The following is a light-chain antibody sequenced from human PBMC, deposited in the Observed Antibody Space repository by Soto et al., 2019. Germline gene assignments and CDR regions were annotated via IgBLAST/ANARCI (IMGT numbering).Light chain of an antibody. Sequence: DIQMTQSPSSLSASVGDRVTLTCRASQSTNNYLNWYQQKPWKAPKLLIYGTSSLQGGVPSRFSGSGSGTDFTLTISSLQPEDVATYYCQQTYSDSTFAFGPGTKVDI. J-gene: IGKJ3*01. CDR3: QQTYSDSTFA. CDR1: QSTNNY. V-gene: IGKV1-39*01. CDR2: GTS.